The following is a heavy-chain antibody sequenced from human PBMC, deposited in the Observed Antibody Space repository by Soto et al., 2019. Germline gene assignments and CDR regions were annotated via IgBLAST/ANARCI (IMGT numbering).Heavy chain of an antibody. Sequence: PPETLSLTCTVSGESISSYYWGWIRQPAGKGLEWIGRIYISGSTDYNPYLKSRVSMSVDRSKNQFSLRLTSVTAADTAVYYCVRDCSAGGCYSDYGMAVWGKGTMVTVSS. D-gene: IGHD2-15*01. V-gene: IGHV4-4*07. CDR2: IYISGST. CDR3: VRDCSAGGCYSDYGMAV. CDR1: GESISSYY. J-gene: IGHJ6*04.